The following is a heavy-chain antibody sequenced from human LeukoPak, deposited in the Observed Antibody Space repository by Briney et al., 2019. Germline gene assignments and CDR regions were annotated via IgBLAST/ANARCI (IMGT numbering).Heavy chain of an antibody. J-gene: IGHJ4*02. V-gene: IGHV1-2*02. CDR3: ARNAADSVVVVVAAIADY. Sequence: WASVKVSCKASGYTFTDYYMHWVRQAPGQGLEWMGWINPNSGGTNYAQKFQGRVTMTRDTSTSTAYMELSRLRSDDTAVYYCARNAADSVVVVVAAIADYRGQGTLVTVSS. CDR1: GYTFTDYY. D-gene: IGHD2-2*01. CDR2: INPNSGGT.